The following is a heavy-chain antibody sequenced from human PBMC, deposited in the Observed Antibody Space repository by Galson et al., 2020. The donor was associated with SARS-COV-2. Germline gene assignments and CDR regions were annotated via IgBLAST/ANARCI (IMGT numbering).Heavy chain of an antibody. CDR3: AGEGFTYYYDSSGSFDY. CDR2: ISSSSSYI. Sequence: GGSLRLSCAASGFTFSSYSMNWVRQAPGKGLEWVSSISSSSSYIYYADSVKGRFTISRDNAKNSLYLQMNSLRAEDTAVYYCAGEGFTYYYDSSGSFDYWGQGTLVTVSS. J-gene: IGHJ4*02. D-gene: IGHD3-22*01. CDR1: GFTFSSYS. V-gene: IGHV3-21*01.